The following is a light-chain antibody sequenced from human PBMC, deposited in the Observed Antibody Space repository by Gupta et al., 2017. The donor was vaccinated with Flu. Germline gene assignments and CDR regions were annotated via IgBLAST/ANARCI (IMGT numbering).Light chain of an antibody. V-gene: IGLV3-25*03. CDR3: QSADSTSTYYV. CDR2: KDN. J-gene: IGLJ1*01. Sequence: GQTARITCSGDALPNQYVYWFQQKPGQVPALLIYKDNERPSGTPERFSASGSGTTVTLTISGVQAEDEADYYCQSADSTSTYYVFGAGTKVTVL. CDR1: ALPNQY.